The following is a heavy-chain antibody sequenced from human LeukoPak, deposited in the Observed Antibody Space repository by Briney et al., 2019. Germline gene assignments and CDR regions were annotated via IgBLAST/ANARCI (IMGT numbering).Heavy chain of an antibody. CDR2: IKQDGSEK. J-gene: IGHJ4*02. D-gene: IGHD5-12*01. CDR3: ARDRGYSGYDVLFDY. Sequence: GGSLRLSCAASGFTFSSYWMGWVRQAPGKGLEWVANIKQDGSEKYYVDSVKGRFTISRDNAKNSLYLQMNSLRAEDTAVYYCARDRGYSGYDVLFDYWGQGTLVTVSS. V-gene: IGHV3-7*01. CDR1: GFTFSSYW.